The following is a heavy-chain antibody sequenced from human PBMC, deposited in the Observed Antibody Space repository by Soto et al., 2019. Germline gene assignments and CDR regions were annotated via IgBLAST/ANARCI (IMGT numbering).Heavy chain of an antibody. CDR3: ARVADADYTFAS. CDR1: GFTFSSYD. J-gene: IGHJ4*02. V-gene: IGHV3-13*01. CDR2: IGTAGDT. D-gene: IGHD4-17*01. Sequence: EVQLVESGGGLVQPGGSLRLSCAASGFTFSSYDMYWVRQPTGKGLEWVSAIGTAGDTYYPDSVKGRFTISRENAKNALFLQMDSLRAGDTAVYYCARVADADYTFASWGQGTLVTVSS.